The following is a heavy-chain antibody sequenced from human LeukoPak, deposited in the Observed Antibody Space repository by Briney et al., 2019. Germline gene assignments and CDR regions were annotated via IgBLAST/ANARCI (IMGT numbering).Heavy chain of an antibody. Sequence: PSETLSLTCTVSGGSISSSSYYWGWIRQPPGKGLEWIGSIYYSGSTYYNPSLKSRVTISVDTSKNQFSLKLSSVTAADTAVYYCARASVGYSYGPPVWYFDLWGRGTLVTVSS. CDR3: ARASVGYSYGPPVWYFDL. J-gene: IGHJ2*01. CDR2: IYYSGST. CDR1: GGSISSSSYY. D-gene: IGHD5-18*01. V-gene: IGHV4-39*07.